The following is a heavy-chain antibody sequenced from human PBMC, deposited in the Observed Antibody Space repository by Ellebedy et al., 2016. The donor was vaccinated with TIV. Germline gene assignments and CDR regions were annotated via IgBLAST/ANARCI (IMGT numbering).Heavy chain of an antibody. D-gene: IGHD2-8*01. CDR2: INGDGRAI. V-gene: IGHV3-7*01. CDR1: GLTFSGDW. CDR3: ATSNGHLDH. J-gene: IGHJ4*02. Sequence: GESLKISCAASGLTFSGDWMTWMRQAPGKGLEWVANINGDGRAIQYADSVEGRFTISRDNAKNSLFLQMNSLRDEDTAVYYCATSNGHLDHWGQGTLVTVSS.